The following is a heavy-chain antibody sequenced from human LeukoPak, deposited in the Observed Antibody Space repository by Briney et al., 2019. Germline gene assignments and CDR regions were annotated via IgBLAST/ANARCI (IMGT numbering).Heavy chain of an antibody. CDR3: ARETPYGSGSYPFDY. V-gene: IGHV4-59*01. Sequence: SETLSLTCTVSGGSISSYYWNWIRQPPGKGLEWIGYIYNSGSTNNNPSLKSRVTISADTSKKQFSLKLSSVTAADTAVYYCARETPYGSGSYPFDYWGQGILVTVSS. CDR2: IYNSGST. J-gene: IGHJ4*02. D-gene: IGHD3-10*01. CDR1: GGSISSYY.